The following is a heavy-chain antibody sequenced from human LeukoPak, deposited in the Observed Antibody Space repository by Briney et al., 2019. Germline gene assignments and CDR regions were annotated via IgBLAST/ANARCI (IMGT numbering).Heavy chain of an antibody. CDR3: ERRRSLRDGYIYYYFMDV. D-gene: IGHD5-24*01. CDR2: INHSGST. Sequence: SETLSLTCAVYGGSFSGYYWSWIRQPLGKWLEWIGEINHSGSTNYNPSLKSRVTISVDTSKNQFSLKLTSVTAADTAVYYCERRRSLRDGYIYYYFMDVWGKGTTVTVSS. J-gene: IGHJ6*03. V-gene: IGHV4-34*01. CDR1: GGSFSGYY.